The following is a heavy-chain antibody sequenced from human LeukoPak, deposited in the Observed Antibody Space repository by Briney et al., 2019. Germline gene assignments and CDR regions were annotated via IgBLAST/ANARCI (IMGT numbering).Heavy chain of an antibody. CDR2: VWPDDSDT. Sequence: GESLKISCKASGYTFTDYWIGWVRQMPGKGLEWMGIVWPDDSDTRYSSSFQGQVTISADKSTTTAYLQWSSPKASDTAMYYCARQVGKILTVTPRYFDNWGQGTLVTVSS. D-gene: IGHD4-11*01. J-gene: IGHJ4*02. CDR1: GYTFTDYW. CDR3: ARQVGKILTVTPRYFDN. V-gene: IGHV5-51*01.